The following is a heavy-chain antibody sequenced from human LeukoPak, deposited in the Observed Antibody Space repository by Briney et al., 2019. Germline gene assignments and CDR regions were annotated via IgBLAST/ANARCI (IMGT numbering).Heavy chain of an antibody. V-gene: IGHV3-53*01. CDR2: MSDIGPNT. CDR3: ARRLSLRFDAFAV. CDR1: GFTVSNNY. J-gene: IGHJ3*01. D-gene: IGHD3-3*01. Sequence: GGSLRLSCAASGFTVSNNYMSWVRQTPGKGLEWVSSMSDIGPNTYYADSVKGRFTISRDTSKNTLFLQMNSLRAEDTALYFCARRLSLRFDAFAVWGPGTVVTVSS.